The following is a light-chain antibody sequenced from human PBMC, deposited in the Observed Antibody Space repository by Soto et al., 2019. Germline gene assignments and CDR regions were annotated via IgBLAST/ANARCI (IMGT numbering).Light chain of an antibody. CDR2: GAS. Sequence: DTVLTQSPDSLAVFLGERATINCKSSQSVLYSSNNKNYLAWYQQKPGQAPRLFIYGASSRVIGIPDRFSGSGSGTDFALTISSLQPEDFATYYCQQSHSTPRTFGQGTKVDIK. CDR1: QSVLYSSNNKNY. J-gene: IGKJ1*01. CDR3: QQSHSTPRT. V-gene: IGKV4-1*01.